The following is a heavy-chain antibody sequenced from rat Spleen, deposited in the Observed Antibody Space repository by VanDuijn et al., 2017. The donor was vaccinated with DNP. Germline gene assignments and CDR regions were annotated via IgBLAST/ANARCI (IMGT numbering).Heavy chain of an antibody. CDR2: ISYDGSST. D-gene: IGHD1-5*01. V-gene: IGHV5-7*01. J-gene: IGHJ4*01. Sequence: EVQLVESGGGLVQPGRSLKLSCAASGFTFSDYNMAWVRQAPKKGLEWVATISYDGSSTYYRDSVKGRFTISRDNAKSTLYLQMDSLRSEDTATYYCARHQSGTTSALDAWGQGTSVTVSS. CDR3: ARHQSGTTSALDA. CDR1: GFTFSDYN.